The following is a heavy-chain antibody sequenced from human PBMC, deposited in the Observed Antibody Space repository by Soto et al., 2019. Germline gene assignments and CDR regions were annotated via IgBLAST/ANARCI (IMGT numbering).Heavy chain of an antibody. CDR2: ISGSGDSI. V-gene: IGHV3-23*01. CDR3: AKNTMAGRPYLFDP. CDR1: GFTFSSYG. J-gene: IGHJ5*02. D-gene: IGHD6-6*01. Sequence: PGGSLRLSCAASGFTFSSYGMNWVRQAPGKGLEWVSGISGSGDSIYYADSVKGRFTISRDNSKNTVYLQMNSLRADDTAVYYCAKNTMAGRPYLFDPWGQGTPVTVSS.